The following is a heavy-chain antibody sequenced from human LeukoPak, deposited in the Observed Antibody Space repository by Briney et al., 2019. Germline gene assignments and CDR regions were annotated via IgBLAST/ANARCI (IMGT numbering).Heavy chain of an antibody. Sequence: PGGSLRLSCAASGFVFSSYNLTWVRQAPGKGLEWISFISGSGSAIYYADSVKGRFTISRDNAKNSLYLQMNSLRAEDTAVYYCAKGGAISGVVYWGQGTLVTVSS. CDR1: GFVFSSYN. J-gene: IGHJ4*02. CDR3: AKGGAISGVVY. D-gene: IGHD3-3*02. CDR2: ISGSGSAI. V-gene: IGHV3-48*01.